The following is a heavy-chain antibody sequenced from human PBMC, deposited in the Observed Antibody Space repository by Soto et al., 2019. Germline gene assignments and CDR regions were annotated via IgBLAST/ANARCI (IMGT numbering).Heavy chain of an antibody. CDR1: GGSISSGGYY. J-gene: IGHJ4*02. Sequence: QVQLQESGPGLVKPSQTLSLTCTVSGGSISSGGYYWSWIRQHPGKGLEWVGYIYYSGSTYYNPSLKRRVSISVDTSKNKFSLKLSSVTAADTAVYYCARLRNSGYDTGYGYWGQGTLVTVSS. V-gene: IGHV4-31*03. CDR3: ARLRNSGYDTGYGY. CDR2: IYYSGST. D-gene: IGHD5-12*01.